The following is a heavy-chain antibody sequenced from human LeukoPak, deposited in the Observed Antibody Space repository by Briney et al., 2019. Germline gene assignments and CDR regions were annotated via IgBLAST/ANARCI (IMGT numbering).Heavy chain of an antibody. J-gene: IGHJ3*02. CDR3: ARGHLWSITMVRGVHDAFDI. V-gene: IGHV4-34*01. CDR2: INHSGST. Sequence: PSETLSLTCAVYGGSFSGYYWSWIRQPPGKGLEWIGEINHSGSTNYNPSLKSRVTISVDTSKNQFSLKLSSVTAADTAVYYCARGHLWSITMVRGVHDAFDIWGQGTMVTVSS. D-gene: IGHD3-10*01. CDR1: GGSFSGYY.